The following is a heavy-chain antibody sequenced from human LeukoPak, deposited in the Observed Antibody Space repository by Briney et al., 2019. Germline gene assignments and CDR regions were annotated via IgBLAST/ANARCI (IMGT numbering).Heavy chain of an antibody. CDR1: GMSFSSYG. CDR2: ISYDGSKK. CDR3: AKDRCSSTSCSFDY. J-gene: IGHJ4*02. Sequence: GGSLRLSCAASGMSFSSYGMLCVREAPGMGLERVAVISYDGSKKYCADSVKGRFTISRDNSKNTLYLQMNSLRAEDTAVYYCAKDRCSSTSCSFDYWGQGSLVCASS. V-gene: IGHV3-30*18. D-gene: IGHD2-2*01.